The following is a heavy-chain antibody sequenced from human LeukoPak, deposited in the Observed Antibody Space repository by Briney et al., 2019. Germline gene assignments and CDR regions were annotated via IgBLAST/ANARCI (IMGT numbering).Heavy chain of an antibody. V-gene: IGHV3-53*01. CDR3: ARGSTSTVSTIGIYGMDV. J-gene: IGHJ6*02. D-gene: IGHD4-11*01. Sequence: GGSLRLSCAASGFTVSGNYMSWVRQAPGKGLEWVSVIYSGGSTDYAESVKGRFTISRDNSKNMLYLQMNTLRAEDTAVYYCARGSTSTVSTIGIYGMDVWGQGTTVTVSS. CDR1: GFTVSGNY. CDR2: IYSGGST.